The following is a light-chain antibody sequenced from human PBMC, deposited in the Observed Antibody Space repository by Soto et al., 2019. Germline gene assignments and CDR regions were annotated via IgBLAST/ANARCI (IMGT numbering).Light chain of an antibody. CDR2: GAS. Sequence: IVMTQSPATLSVSPGERATLSCRASQSVSSNLAWYQQKPGQTPKLLIYGASTRATGIPARFSGSGSGTEFTLTISSLQSEDFAVYYCQQYNVWPLTFGGGTKVEFK. CDR1: QSVSSN. J-gene: IGKJ4*01. V-gene: IGKV3-15*01. CDR3: QQYNVWPLT.